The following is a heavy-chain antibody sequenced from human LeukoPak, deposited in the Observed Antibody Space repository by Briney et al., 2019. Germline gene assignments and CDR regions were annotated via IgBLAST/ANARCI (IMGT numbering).Heavy chain of an antibody. J-gene: IGHJ3*02. Sequence: GGSLRLSCAASGFTFSSYAMHWVRQAPGKGLEWVAVISYDGSNKYYADSVKGRFTISRDNSKNTLYLQMNSLRAEDTAVYYCARVLGFGDAFDIWGQGTMVTVSS. CDR1: GFTFSSYA. V-gene: IGHV3-30*04. CDR2: ISYDGSNK. D-gene: IGHD3-16*01. CDR3: ARVLGFGDAFDI.